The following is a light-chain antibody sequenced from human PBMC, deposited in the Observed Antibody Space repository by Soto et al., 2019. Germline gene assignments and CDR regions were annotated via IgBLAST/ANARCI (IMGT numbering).Light chain of an antibody. CDR2: SNN. CDR3: AAWDDGLSVV. CDR1: SSNIGSNT. J-gene: IGLJ2*01. Sequence: QPVLTQPPSASGTPGQRVTISCSGSSSNIGSNTVNWYQQLPGTAHKLLIYSNNQRPSGVPDRFSGSKSGTSSSLAISGLQSEDEADYYCAAWDDGLSVVFGGGTKVTVL. V-gene: IGLV1-44*01.